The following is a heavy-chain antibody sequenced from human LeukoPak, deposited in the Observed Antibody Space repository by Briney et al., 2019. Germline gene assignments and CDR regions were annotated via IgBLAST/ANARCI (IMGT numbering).Heavy chain of an antibody. Sequence: GGSLRLSCAASGRYWMHWVRQAPGKGLEYVSAISSNGGSTYYADSVKGRFTISRDNSKNTLYLQMSSLRAEDTAVYYCVKDRGIVVVVAATAYDYWGQGTLVTVSS. CDR1: GRYW. V-gene: IGHV3-64D*06. CDR2: ISSNGGST. J-gene: IGHJ4*02. D-gene: IGHD2-15*01. CDR3: VKDRGIVVVVAATAYDY.